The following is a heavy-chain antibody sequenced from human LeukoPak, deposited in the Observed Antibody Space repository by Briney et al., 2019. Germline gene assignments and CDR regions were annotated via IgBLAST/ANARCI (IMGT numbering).Heavy chain of an antibody. CDR3: AKDRVAGRGDY. J-gene: IGHJ4*02. V-gene: IGHV3-30*18. Sequence: PGGSMRLSCAASGFTFSSYCMHWVRQAPGKGLEWVAVISYDGSNKYYADSVKGRFTISRDNSKNTLYLQMNSLRAEDTAVYYCAKDRVAGRGDYWGQGTLVTVSS. D-gene: IGHD6-19*01. CDR1: GFTFSSYC. CDR2: ISYDGSNK.